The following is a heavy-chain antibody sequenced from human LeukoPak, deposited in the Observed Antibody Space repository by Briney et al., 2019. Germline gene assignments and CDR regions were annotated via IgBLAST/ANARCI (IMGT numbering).Heavy chain of an antibody. CDR2: FSGSGGST. V-gene: IGHV3-23*01. D-gene: IGHD3-10*01. J-gene: IGHJ6*02. CDR3: ARIHPYYYGSGSYLMGYYYFGMDV. Sequence: GGSLRLSCAASGXTFSSYAMSWVRQAPGKGLEWVSIFSGSGGSTYYADSVEGRLTISRDSAKNSLYLQMNSLRVEDTALYYCARIHPYYYGSGSYLMGYYYFGMDVWGQGTTVTVSS. CDR1: GXTFSSYA.